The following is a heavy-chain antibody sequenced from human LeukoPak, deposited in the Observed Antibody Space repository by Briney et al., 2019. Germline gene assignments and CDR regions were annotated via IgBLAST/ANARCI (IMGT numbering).Heavy chain of an antibody. CDR1: GGSISSISYY. V-gene: IGHV4-39*01. CDR2: IYYSGST. Sequence: SETLSLTCTVSGGSISSISYYCGWIRQPPGKGLEWIGSIYYSGSTYSNPSLKSRVTISADMSKNQFSLKLSSVTAADTAVYYCVRHSSSHYYSSMDVWGQGTTVTVSS. J-gene: IGHJ6*02. D-gene: IGHD6-6*01. CDR3: VRHSSSHYYSSMDV.